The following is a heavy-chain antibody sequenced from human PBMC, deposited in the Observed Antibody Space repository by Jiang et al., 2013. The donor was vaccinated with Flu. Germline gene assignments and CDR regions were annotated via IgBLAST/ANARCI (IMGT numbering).Heavy chain of an antibody. CDR1: SISSYY. CDR3: ARDVPVLFRSGYGMDV. Sequence: SISSYYWSWIRQPAGKGLEWIGRIYTSGSTNYNPSLKSRVTMSVDTSKNQFSLKLSSVTAADTAVYYCARDVPVLFRSGYGMDVWGQGTTVTVSS. CDR2: IYTSGST. V-gene: IGHV4-4*07. J-gene: IGHJ6*02. D-gene: IGHD6-25*01.